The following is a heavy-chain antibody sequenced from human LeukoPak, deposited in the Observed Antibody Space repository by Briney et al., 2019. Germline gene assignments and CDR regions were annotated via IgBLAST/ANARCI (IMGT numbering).Heavy chain of an antibody. D-gene: IGHD6-19*01. CDR2: INHSGST. Sequence: SETLSLTCAVYGGSFSGYYWSWIRQPPGKGLEWIGEINHSGSTNYNPSLKSRVTISVDTSKNQFSLKLSSVTAADTAVYYCAREGWLVLEGDYWGQGTLVTVSS. CDR1: GGSFSGYY. J-gene: IGHJ4*02. V-gene: IGHV4-34*01. CDR3: AREGWLVLEGDY.